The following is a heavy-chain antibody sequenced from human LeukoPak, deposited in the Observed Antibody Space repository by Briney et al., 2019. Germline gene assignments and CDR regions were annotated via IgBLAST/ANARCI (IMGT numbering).Heavy chain of an antibody. CDR1: GYTFTGYY. D-gene: IGHD3-10*01. CDR3: ARVGIWFGDSDYYMDV. V-gene: IGHV1-2*02. CDR2: INPNSGGT. J-gene: IGHJ6*03. Sequence: GASVKVSCTASGYTFTGYYMHWVRQAPGQGLEWMGWINPNSGGTNYAQKFQGRVTMTRDTSISTAYMELSRLRSDDTAVYYCARVGIWFGDSDYYMDVWGKGTTVTVSS.